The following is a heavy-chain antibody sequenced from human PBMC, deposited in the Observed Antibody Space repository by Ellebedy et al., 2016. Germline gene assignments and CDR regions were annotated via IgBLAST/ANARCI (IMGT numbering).Heavy chain of an antibody. D-gene: IGHD3-10*01. V-gene: IGHV3-23*01. CDR1: GLTFSYYA. J-gene: IGHJ4*02. CDR3: VRGTDY. CDR2: ISTSGGST. Sequence: GESLKISCAASGLTFSYYAMSWVRQAPGRGLEWVSTISTSGGSTYYADSVKGRFTISRDNSKNTLYLQMNSLRAEDTAVYYCVRGTDYWGQGTLVTVSS.